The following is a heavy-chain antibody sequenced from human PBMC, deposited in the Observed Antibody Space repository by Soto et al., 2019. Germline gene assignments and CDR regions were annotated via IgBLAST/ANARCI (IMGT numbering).Heavy chain of an antibody. CDR2: ISGSGGYT. CDR3: AKWTVAVVAATRGGYFDY. V-gene: IGHV3-23*01. CDR1: GFTFSSYA. D-gene: IGHD2-15*01. J-gene: IGHJ4*02. Sequence: EVQLLESGGGLVQPGGSLRLSCAASGFTFSSYAMSWVRQAPGKGLEWVSVISGSGGYTYYADSVKGRFTISRDNSKNTLYLQMNSLRAEDTAVYYCAKWTVAVVAATRGGYFDYWGQGTLVTVSS.